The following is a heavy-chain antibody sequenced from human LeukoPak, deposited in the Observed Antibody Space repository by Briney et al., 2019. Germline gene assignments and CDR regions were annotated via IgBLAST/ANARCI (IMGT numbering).Heavy chain of an antibody. Sequence: PGGSLRLSCAASGFTFSSYAMHWVRQAPGKGLEWVAVISYDGSNKYYADSVKGRFTISRDNSKNTLYLQMNSLRAEDTAVYYCARGGGGDIVVVPAVFDYWGQGTLVTVSS. CDR2: ISYDGSNK. V-gene: IGHV3-30-3*01. CDR1: GFTFSSYA. CDR3: ARGGGGDIVVVPAVFDY. J-gene: IGHJ4*02. D-gene: IGHD2-2*01.